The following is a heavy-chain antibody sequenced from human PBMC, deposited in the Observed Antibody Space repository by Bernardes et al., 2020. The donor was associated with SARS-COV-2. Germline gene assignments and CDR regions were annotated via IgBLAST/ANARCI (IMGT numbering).Heavy chain of an antibody. V-gene: IGHV3-30*03. CDR3: ATTPQYEYTRVFDF. J-gene: IGHJ4*02. CDR2: ISYDGGEK. CDR1: GFTFSSYG. Sequence: SLRLSCAASGFTFSSYGMHWVRQAPGKGLEWVAVISYDGGEKLYADSVKGRFTISRDNSENTLYLQMNSLRAEDTAVYYCATTPQYEYTRVFDFWGQGTLVTVSS. D-gene: IGHD2-15*01.